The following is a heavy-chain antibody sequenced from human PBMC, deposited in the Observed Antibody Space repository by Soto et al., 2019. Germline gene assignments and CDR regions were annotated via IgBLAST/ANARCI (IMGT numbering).Heavy chain of an antibody. CDR2: IYSDGST. V-gene: IGHV3-66*01. CDR1: GFTVSSNY. CDR3: ARDQYYYDSSGYYYTWFDP. D-gene: IGHD3-22*01. J-gene: IGHJ5*02. Sequence: GGSLRLSCAASGFTVSSNYMSWVRQAPGKGLEWVSVIYSDGSTYYADSVKGRFTISRDKSKNTLYLQMNSLRAEDTAVYYCARDQYYYDSSGYYYTWFDPWGQGTLVTVSS.